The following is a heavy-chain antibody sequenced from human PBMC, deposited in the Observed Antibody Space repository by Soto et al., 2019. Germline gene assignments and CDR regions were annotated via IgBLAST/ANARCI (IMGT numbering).Heavy chain of an antibody. CDR2: MYPNSGNT. J-gene: IGHJ4*02. CDR3: ARTGSGWYPRRFDY. V-gene: IGHV1-8*01. CDR1: GYTFTSYD. Sequence: ASVKVSCKASGYTFTSYDINWVRQATGQGLEWMGWMYPNSGNTGYAQKFQGRVTMTRNTSISTAYMELSSLRSEDTAVYYCARTGSGWYPRRFDYWGQGTLVTVSS. D-gene: IGHD6-19*01.